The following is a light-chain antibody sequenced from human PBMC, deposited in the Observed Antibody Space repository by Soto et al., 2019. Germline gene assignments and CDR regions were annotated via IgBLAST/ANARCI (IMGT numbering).Light chain of an antibody. CDR3: TSYTSSNTLYV. V-gene: IGLV2-14*01. Sequence: QSALTQPASVSGSPGQSITISCTGTSSDVGGYNFVSWYQQHPGKAPKLMIYDVSNRPSGVSNSFSGSKSANTASLTISGLQADDEDDYYCTSYTSSNTLYVFGTGTKVTVL. CDR2: DVS. CDR1: SSDVGGYNF. J-gene: IGLJ1*01.